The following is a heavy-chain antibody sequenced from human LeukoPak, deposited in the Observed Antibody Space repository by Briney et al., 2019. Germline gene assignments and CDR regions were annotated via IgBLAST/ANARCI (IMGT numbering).Heavy chain of an antibody. Sequence: SETLSLTCTVSGGSISSYYWSWIRQPAGKGLEWIGRIYTSGSTNYNPSLKSRVTMSVDTSKNQFSPKLSSVTAADTAVYYCARGTVTTDYYYGMDVWGQGTTVTVSS. D-gene: IGHD4-17*01. CDR2: IYTSGST. CDR1: GGSISSYY. V-gene: IGHV4-4*07. CDR3: ARGTVTTDYYYGMDV. J-gene: IGHJ6*02.